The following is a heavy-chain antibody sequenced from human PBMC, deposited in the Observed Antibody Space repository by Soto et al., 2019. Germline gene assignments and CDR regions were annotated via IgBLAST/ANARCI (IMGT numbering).Heavy chain of an antibody. Sequence: GGSLRLSCAASGFTFIDYYMSWIRQAPGKGLEWVSYISSSGSTIYYADSVKGRFTISRDNAKNSLYLQMNSLRAEDTAVYYCARDIVTMVRGVRYYYYGMDVWGQGTTVTVSS. D-gene: IGHD3-10*01. J-gene: IGHJ6*02. CDR2: ISSSGSTI. CDR3: ARDIVTMVRGVRYYYYGMDV. V-gene: IGHV3-11*01. CDR1: GFTFIDYY.